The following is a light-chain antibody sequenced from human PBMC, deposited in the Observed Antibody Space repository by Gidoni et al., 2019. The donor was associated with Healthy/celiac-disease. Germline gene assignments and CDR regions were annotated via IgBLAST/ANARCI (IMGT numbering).Light chain of an antibody. CDR3: QQRSNWPLT. CDR1: QTVSSY. CDR2: DAS. Sequence: ELVLTQSPATLALSPGERATPSCRASQTVSSYLAGYQQKPGQAPRLLSYDASTSATGIPARFSGSGSGTDFTLTISSLEPEDFAFYYCQQRSNWPLTFGGGTKVEIK. V-gene: IGKV3-11*01. J-gene: IGKJ4*01.